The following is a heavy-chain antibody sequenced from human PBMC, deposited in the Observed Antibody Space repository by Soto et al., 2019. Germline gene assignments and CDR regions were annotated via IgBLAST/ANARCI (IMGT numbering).Heavy chain of an antibody. Sequence: SVKVSCKASGGTFSSYAISWVRQAPGQGLEWMGGIIPIFGTANYAQKFQGRVAITADESTSTAYMELSSLRSEDTAVYYCARGMAAADNWFDPWGQGTLVTVSS. CDR1: GGTFSSYA. D-gene: IGHD6-13*01. V-gene: IGHV1-69*13. J-gene: IGHJ5*02. CDR2: IIPIFGTA. CDR3: ARGMAAADNWFDP.